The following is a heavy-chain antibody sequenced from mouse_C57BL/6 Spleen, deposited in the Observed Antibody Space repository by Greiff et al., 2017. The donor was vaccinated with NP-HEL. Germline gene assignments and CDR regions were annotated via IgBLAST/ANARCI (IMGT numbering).Heavy chain of an antibody. CDR3: ARGNWDDAMDY. V-gene: IGHV1-19*01. J-gene: IGHJ4*01. D-gene: IGHD4-1*01. CDR2: INPYNGGT. CDR1: GYTFTDYY. Sequence: EVKLEESGPVLVKPGASVKMSCKASGYTFTDYYMNWVKQSHGKSLEWIGVINPYNGGTSYNQKFKGKATLTVDKSSSTAYMELNSLTSEDSAVYYCARGNWDDAMDYWGQGTSVTVSS.